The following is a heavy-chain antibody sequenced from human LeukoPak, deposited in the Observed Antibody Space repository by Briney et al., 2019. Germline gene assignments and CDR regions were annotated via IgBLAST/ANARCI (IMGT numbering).Heavy chain of an antibody. V-gene: IGHV4-59*01. CDR1: GGSISSYY. CDR3: ARELWGASCY. Sequence: PSETLSLTCTVSGGSISSYYWSWIRQPPGKGLEWIGYIYYSGSTNYNPSLKSRVTISADTSKNQFSLKLSSVTAADTAVYYCARELWGASCYWGQGTLVTVSS. D-gene: IGHD3-16*01. CDR2: IYYSGST. J-gene: IGHJ4*02.